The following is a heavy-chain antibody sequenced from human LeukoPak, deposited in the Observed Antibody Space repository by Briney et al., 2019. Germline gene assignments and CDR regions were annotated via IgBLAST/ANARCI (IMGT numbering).Heavy chain of an antibody. CDR1: GYTFSANG. Sequence: GRSLRLSCLASGYTFSANGMHWVRQAPGKGLEWVGMISYDGNDKYYGDSVKGRFSISRDDSKNTLYLQMNSLRADDTAVYYCARDFSGDYYFDYWGQGTLVTASS. CDR2: ISYDGNDK. CDR3: ARDFSGDYYFDY. D-gene: IGHD7-27*01. V-gene: IGHV3-33*01. J-gene: IGHJ4*02.